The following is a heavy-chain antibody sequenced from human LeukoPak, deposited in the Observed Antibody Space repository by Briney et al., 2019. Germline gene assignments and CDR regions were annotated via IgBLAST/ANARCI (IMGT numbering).Heavy chain of an antibody. J-gene: IGHJ4*01. CDR1: GYSISSGYY. D-gene: IGHD3-10*01. CDR2: IYHSGST. Sequence: SETLSLTCAVSGYSISSGYYWGWIRQPPGKGLEWIGSIYHSGSTYYNPSLKSRVTISVDTSKNQFSLKLSSVTAADTAVYYCARQPDGSGSYYRPQMFDYWGQGTLLTVSS. CDR3: ARQPDGSGSYYRPQMFDY. V-gene: IGHV4-38-2*01.